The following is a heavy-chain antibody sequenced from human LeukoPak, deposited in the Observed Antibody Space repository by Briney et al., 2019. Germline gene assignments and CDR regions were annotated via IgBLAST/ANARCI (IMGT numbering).Heavy chain of an antibody. J-gene: IGHJ4*02. Sequence: ASVKVSCKASGYTFTSYAMHWVRQAPGQRLEWMGWINAGNGNTKYSQKFQGRVTITRDTSASTAYMELSSLRSDDTAVYYCARGGCGGECSFDYWGQGTLVTVSS. V-gene: IGHV1-3*01. CDR3: ARGGCGGECSFDY. CDR1: GYTFTSYA. D-gene: IGHD2-21*01. CDR2: INAGNGNT.